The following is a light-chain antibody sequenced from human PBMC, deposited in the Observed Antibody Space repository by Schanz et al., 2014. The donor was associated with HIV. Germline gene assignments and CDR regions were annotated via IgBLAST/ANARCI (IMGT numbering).Light chain of an antibody. CDR1: SSDIGNYNY. Sequence: QSALTQPPSASGSPGQSVTISCAGTSSDIGNYNYVSWYQHHPGRAPKLMIYDVGNRPSGVSDRFSGSRSGNTASLTISGLQAEEEADYYCISYTSDTVLFGGGTKLTVL. CDR3: ISYTSDTVL. V-gene: IGLV2-14*03. CDR2: DVG. J-gene: IGLJ2*01.